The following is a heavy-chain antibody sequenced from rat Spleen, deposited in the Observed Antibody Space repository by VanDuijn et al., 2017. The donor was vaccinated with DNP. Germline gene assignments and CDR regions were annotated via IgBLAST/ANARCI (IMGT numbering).Heavy chain of an antibody. CDR3: ATGTSILRPY. V-gene: IGHV5-58*01. CDR2: ITTSGGDT. Sequence: EVQLVETGGGLVQPGRSLKLSCVASGFTFSSYWMTWIRQVPGKGLEWVASITTSGGDTYYPDSVKGRFTVSRDNAINTLYLQMNSLRSEDTATYYCATGTSILRPYWGQGTLVTVSS. CDR1: GFTFSSYW. J-gene: IGHJ3*01. D-gene: IGHD1-6*01.